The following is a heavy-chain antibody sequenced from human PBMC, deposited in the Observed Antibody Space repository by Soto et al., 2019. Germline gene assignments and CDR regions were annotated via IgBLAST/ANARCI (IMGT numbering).Heavy chain of an antibody. CDR2: IYNSGTT. V-gene: IGHV4-59*01. CDR1: GDSIISNH. J-gene: IGHJ5*02. CDR3: ARVSMSTVSWGFDP. D-gene: IGHD4-4*01. Sequence: SETLSLTCAVSGDSIISNHWNWIRQPPGRGLEWIGYIYNSGTTKYNPSLKSRVIISVDTSKNQLSLKLSSVTAADTAAYYCARVSMSTVSWGFDPWGQGTLVTVSS.